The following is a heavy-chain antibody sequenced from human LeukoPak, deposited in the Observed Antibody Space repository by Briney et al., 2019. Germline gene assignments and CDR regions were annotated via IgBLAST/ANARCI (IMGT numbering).Heavy chain of an antibody. CDR2: ISSSSSYI. J-gene: IGHJ4*02. CDR1: GFTFSSYS. D-gene: IGHD2-2*01. CDR3: ARSPSPAPYFDY. V-gene: IGHV3-21*01. Sequence: LGGSLRLSCAASGFTFSSYSMNWVRQAPGKGLEWVSSISSSSSYIYYADSVKGRFTISRDNAKNSLYLQMNSLRAEDTAVYYCARSPSPAPYFDYWGQGTLVTVSS.